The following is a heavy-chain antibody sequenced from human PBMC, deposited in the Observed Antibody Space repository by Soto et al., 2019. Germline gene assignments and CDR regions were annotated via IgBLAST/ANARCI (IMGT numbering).Heavy chain of an antibody. V-gene: IGHV1-24*01. D-gene: IGHD3-10*01. CDR2: FDPEDGET. J-gene: IGHJ6*03. Sequence: ASVKVSCKVSAYTLTELSMHWVRQAPGKGLEWLGGFDPEDGETIYAQKFQGRVTMTEDTSTDTAYMELSSLRSEDTAVYYCATSRYYSGSGSLPYYMDVWGKGTTVTVSS. CDR1: AYTLTELS. CDR3: ATSRYYSGSGSLPYYMDV.